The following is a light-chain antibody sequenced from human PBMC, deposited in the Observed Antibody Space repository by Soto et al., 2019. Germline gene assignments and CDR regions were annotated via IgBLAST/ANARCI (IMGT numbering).Light chain of an antibody. CDR2: EVT. J-gene: IGLJ1*01. CDR3: SSYTNINTRACV. CDR1: SGDIGSYNR. Sequence: QSAPTQPASVTGSPGQSITIPCTGTSGDIGSYNRVSWYQQHPGKAPKLIIYEVTDWPSGVSNRFSGSKSGNTASLTISGLQAEDEAEYYCSSYTNINTRACVFGTGTKVTVL. V-gene: IGLV2-14*01.